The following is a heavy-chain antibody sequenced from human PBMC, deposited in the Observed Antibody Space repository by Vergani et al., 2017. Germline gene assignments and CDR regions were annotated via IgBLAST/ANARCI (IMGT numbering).Heavy chain of an antibody. Sequence: QVQLQESGPGLVKPSETLSLTCTVPGDSISSYYWSWIRQPPGKGLEWIGYIYNSGSINYNPSLKSRVTISGDTSKNQFSLKLNSVTAADTAVYYCARLYGDSGGGGDFDYWGQGTLVTVSS. CDR2: IYNSGSI. CDR3: ARLYGDSGGGGDFDY. D-gene: IGHD2-15*01. J-gene: IGHJ4*02. V-gene: IGHV4-59*01. CDR1: GDSISSYY.